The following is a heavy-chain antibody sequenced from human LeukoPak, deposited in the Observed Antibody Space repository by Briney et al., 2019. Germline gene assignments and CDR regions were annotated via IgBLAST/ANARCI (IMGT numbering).Heavy chain of an antibody. J-gene: IGHJ4*01. CDR2: SYYTGTT. V-gene: IGHV4-39*01. CDR3: ARHRDYYDT. Sequence: SETLSLTCTVSEXSISSDTYYWGWIRQPPGKGLEWIGTSYYTGTTYYNPSLRSRVTISVDTSKNQFSLKLRSVTAADTALYFCARHRDYYDTWGHGTLVTVSS. D-gene: IGHD3-22*01. CDR1: EXSISSDTYY.